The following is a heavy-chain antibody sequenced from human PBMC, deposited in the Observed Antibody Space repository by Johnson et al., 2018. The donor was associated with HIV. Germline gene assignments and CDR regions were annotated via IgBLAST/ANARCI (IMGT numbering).Heavy chain of an antibody. J-gene: IGHJ3*02. V-gene: IGHV3-30*03. Sequence: QVQLVESGGGVVQPGRSLRLSCAASKFRFRSYGMHWVRQAPGKGLEWVAVISYDGSNKYYADSVKGRFTISRDNSKNTLYLQMNSLRAEDTAVYYCARALPRYDAFDIWGQGTMVTVSS. D-gene: IGHD1-14*01. CDR1: KFRFRSYG. CDR3: ARALPRYDAFDI. CDR2: ISYDGSNK.